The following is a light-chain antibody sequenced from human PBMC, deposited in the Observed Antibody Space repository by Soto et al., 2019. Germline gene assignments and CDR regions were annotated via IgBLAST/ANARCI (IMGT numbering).Light chain of an antibody. CDR3: QQRSNWPRT. V-gene: IGKV3-11*01. Sequence: EIAVTQCPATLSASAGERGTLCCRASQSVRSNLAWYQQKPGQAPRLLIYDVSDRATGIPARFSGSGSGTDFTLTISSLQPEDFAFYYCQQRSNWPRTFGQGTKVDI. J-gene: IGKJ1*01. CDR2: DVS. CDR1: QSVRSN.